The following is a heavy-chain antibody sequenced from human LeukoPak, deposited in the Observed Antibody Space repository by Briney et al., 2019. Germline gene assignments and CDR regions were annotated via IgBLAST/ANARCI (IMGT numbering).Heavy chain of an antibody. D-gene: IGHD4-17*01. CDR3: ARGHSPVTTKVSYFQH. V-gene: IGHV4-34*01. Sequence: PSETPSLTCAVYGGSFSGYYWSWIRQPPGKGLEWIGEINHSGSTNYNPSLKSRVTISVDTSKNQFSLKLSSVTAADTAVYYCARGHSPVTTKVSYFQHWGQGTLVTVSS. CDR2: INHSGST. J-gene: IGHJ1*01. CDR1: GGSFSGYY.